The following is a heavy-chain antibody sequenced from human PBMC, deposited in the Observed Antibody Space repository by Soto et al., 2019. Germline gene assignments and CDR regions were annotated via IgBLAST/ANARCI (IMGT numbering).Heavy chain of an antibody. D-gene: IGHD5-18*01. CDR2: IIPIFGTA. J-gene: IGHJ6*02. Sequence: SVKVSCKASGGTFSSYAIGWVRQAPGQGLEWMGGIIPIFGTANYAQKFQGRVTITADESTSTAYMELSSLRSEDTAVYYCARDEPGGYSYNGMDVWGQGTTVTVSS. CDR3: ARDEPGGYSYNGMDV. CDR1: GGTFSSYA. V-gene: IGHV1-69*13.